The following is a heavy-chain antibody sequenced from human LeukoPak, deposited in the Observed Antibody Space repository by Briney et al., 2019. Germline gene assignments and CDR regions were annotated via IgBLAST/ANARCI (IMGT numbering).Heavy chain of an antibody. CDR1: GFTFNTYA. CDR3: ARGIIGLRGFDY. J-gene: IGHJ4*02. D-gene: IGHD1-20*01. CDR2: IRNKAYGGTA. V-gene: IGHV3-49*04. Sequence: GGSLRLSCVASGFTFNTYAIHWVRQAPGKGLEWVGFIRNKAYGGTAEYVASVKGRFTISRDDSKSIAYLQMNSLKTEDTAVYYCARGIIGLRGFDYWGQGTLVTVSS.